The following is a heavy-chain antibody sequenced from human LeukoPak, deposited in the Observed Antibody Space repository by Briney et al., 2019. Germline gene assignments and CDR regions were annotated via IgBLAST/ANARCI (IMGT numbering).Heavy chain of an antibody. CDR1: GFTFTSYW. J-gene: IGHJ4*02. CDR3: ARRVTYYYDSSGYYLFDY. Sequence: GESLKISCKGSGFTFTSYWIGWVRQLPGKGLELMGIIYLGDSDTRYSPSFQGQVTISADESITTAYLQWTSLKASDTAMYYCARRVTYYYDSSGYYLFDYWGQGTLVTVSS. CDR2: IYLGDSDT. D-gene: IGHD3-22*01. V-gene: IGHV5-51*01.